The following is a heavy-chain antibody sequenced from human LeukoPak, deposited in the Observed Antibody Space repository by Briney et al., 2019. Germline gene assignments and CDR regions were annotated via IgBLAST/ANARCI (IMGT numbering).Heavy chain of an antibody. CDR2: LSNTGGST. CDR3: AKLTTNMIAPYDS. J-gene: IGHJ4*02. V-gene: IGHV3-23*01. Sequence: PGGSLRLSCTASGFIFSNYAMTWVRQAPGKGLEWVSGLSNTGGSTYYADSVKGRFTISRDNSNNTLYLQVSSLRAEDTAIYYCAKLTTNMIAPYDSWGQGILVTVSS. CDR1: GFIFSNYA. D-gene: IGHD3-22*01.